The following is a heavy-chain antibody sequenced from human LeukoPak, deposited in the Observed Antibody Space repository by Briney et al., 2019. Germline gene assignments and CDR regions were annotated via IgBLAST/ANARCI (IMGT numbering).Heavy chain of an antibody. Sequence: GGSLRLSCRASGFFFSNYWMSWVRQPQGKGLEWVANINLDGNGRFYVDSVKGRFTIPRDSSTNSLYLQMNSLRAEDTAVYYCARGGKYYYDSSGQGVTDYWGEGTLVTVSS. CDR3: ARGGKYYYDSSGQGVTDY. CDR2: INLDGNGR. J-gene: IGHJ4*02. D-gene: IGHD3-22*01. V-gene: IGHV3-7*01. CDR1: GFFFSNYW.